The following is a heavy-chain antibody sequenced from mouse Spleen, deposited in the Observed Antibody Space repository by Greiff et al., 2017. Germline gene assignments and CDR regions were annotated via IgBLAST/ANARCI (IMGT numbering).Heavy chain of an antibody. J-gene: IGHJ3*01. CDR3: AREESTHGAWLAY. D-gene: IGHD2-1*01. Sequence: QVQLKESGPGLVAPSQSLSITCTVSGFSLTSYAISWVRQPPGKGLEWLGVIWTGGGTKYNSALKSRLSISKDNSKSQVFLKMNSLQTDDTARYYCAREESTHGAWLAYWGQGTLVTVAA. CDR2: IWTGGGT. CDR1: GFSLTSYA. V-gene: IGHV2-9-1*01.